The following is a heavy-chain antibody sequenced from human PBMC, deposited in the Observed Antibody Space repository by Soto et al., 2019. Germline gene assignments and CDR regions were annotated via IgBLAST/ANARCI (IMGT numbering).Heavy chain of an antibody. CDR2: INPNSGGT. V-gene: IGHV1-2*02. CDR3: ASEEYLVPYDY. CDR1: GYIFTGYY. Sequence: ASAKVSGKASGYIFTGYYMHWVRQAPGQGLEWMGWINPNSGGTNYAQKFQGRVTMTRDTSISTAYMELSRLRSDDTAVYYCASEEYLVPYDYWGQGTLVTVSS. D-gene: IGHD6-6*01. J-gene: IGHJ4*02.